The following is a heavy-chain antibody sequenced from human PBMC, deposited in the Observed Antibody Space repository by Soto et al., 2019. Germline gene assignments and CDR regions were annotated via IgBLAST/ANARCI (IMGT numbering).Heavy chain of an antibody. D-gene: IGHD3-10*01. CDR1: GYTFTAYY. CDR2: INPKFGDT. Sequence: QVQLVQSGAEVKEPGDSVRVSCEASGYTFTAYYIHWVRQAPGQGLEWMGWINPKFGDTTYAHDFQGRLTLTRDMSISTAYMDLSRLTSDDTAIYYCARNMDYYYGPGSGNGHGVWGQGTTVNVFS. CDR3: ARNMDYYYGPGSGNGHGV. V-gene: IGHV1-2*02. J-gene: IGHJ6*02.